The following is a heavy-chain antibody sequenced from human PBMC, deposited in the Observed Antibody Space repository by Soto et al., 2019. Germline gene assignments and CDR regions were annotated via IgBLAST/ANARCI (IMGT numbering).Heavy chain of an antibody. D-gene: IGHD4-17*01. V-gene: IGHV3-30*18. CDR3: AKDLDPTTGTTKTAYGMDV. Sequence: GLSLRLSSAASGFPFSSYGMQWVLQAPGKGLEWVAVISYDGSNKYYAESVKGRFTISRDNSKNTLYLQMNSLRAEDTAGYYCAKDLDPTTGTTKTAYGMDVWGQGTTVTFSS. J-gene: IGHJ6*02. CDR1: GFPFSSYG. CDR2: ISYDGSNK.